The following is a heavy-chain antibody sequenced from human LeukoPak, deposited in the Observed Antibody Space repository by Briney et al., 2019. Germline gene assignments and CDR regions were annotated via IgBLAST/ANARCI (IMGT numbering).Heavy chain of an antibody. D-gene: IGHD1-14*01. CDR1: DGSVSSSNYY. V-gene: IGHV4-39*07. Sequence: SETLSLTCTVSDGSVSSSNYYWGWIRQPPGKGLEWIGNFYYSGSTYYNPSLKSRVTISVDTSRNQFSLKLSSVTAADTAVYYCARIRRYFVVDWGQGTLVTVSS. J-gene: IGHJ4*02. CDR3: ARIRRYFVVD. CDR2: FYYSGST.